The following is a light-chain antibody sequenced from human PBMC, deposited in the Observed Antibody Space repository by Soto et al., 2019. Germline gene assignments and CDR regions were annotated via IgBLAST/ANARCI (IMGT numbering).Light chain of an antibody. V-gene: IGLV1-40*01. CDR1: SSNIGAGYD. Sequence: QSVLTQPPSVSGAPGQRDTISCTGSSSNIGAGYDVHWYQPLPGTAPKLLIYGNSNRPSGVPDRFSGSKSGTSASLAITGLQAEDEADYYCQSYDSSLSGDVVFGGGTKLTVL. CDR3: QSYDSSLSGDVV. CDR2: GNS. J-gene: IGLJ2*01.